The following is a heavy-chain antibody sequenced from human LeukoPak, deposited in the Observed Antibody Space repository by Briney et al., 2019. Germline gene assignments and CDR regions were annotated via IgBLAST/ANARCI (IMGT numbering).Heavy chain of an antibody. CDR2: IYNSGST. Sequence: AETLSLTCTVSGGSISIYYWSWNRQPPGRGLEWIGYIYNSGSTTYNPSLKSRVTISADTSKNQFSLKLSSVTAADTAVYYCVRDRELTYWGQGILVTVSS. CDR3: VRDRELTY. J-gene: IGHJ4*02. CDR1: GGSISIYY. V-gene: IGHV4-59*01. D-gene: IGHD1-7*01.